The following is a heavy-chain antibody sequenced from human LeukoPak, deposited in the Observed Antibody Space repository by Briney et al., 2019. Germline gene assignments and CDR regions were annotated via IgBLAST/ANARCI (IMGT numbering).Heavy chain of an antibody. CDR3: ARDQAGIAAGGPTYYFDY. V-gene: IGHV1-46*01. J-gene: IGHJ4*02. CDR1: GYTFTSYY. D-gene: IGHD6-13*01. CDR2: INPSGGST. Sequence: GASVKVSCKASGYTFTSYYMHWVRQAPGQGLEWMGVINPSGGSTTYAQKFQGRVTITADESTSTAYMELSSLRSEDTAVYYCARDQAGIAAGGPTYYFDYWGQGTLVTVSS.